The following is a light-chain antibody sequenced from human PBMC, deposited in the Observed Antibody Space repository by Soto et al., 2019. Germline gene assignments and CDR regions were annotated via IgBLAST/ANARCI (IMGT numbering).Light chain of an antibody. CDR3: QKYNSAPRT. J-gene: IGKJ3*01. Sequence: DIQMTQSPSSLSASVGDRVTITCRASQGISNYLAWYQQKPGKVPKLLIYAASTLQSWVPSRFSGSRSGTDFTLTISGLQPEDVATYYCQKYNSAPRTFGPGTKVDIK. CDR2: AAS. CDR1: QGISNY. V-gene: IGKV1-27*01.